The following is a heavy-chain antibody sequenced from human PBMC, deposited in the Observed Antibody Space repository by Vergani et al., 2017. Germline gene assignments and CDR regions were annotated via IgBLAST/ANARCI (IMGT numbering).Heavy chain of an antibody. V-gene: IGHV3-48*03. CDR1: GFTFSSYE. Sequence: EVQLVESGGGLVQPGGSLRLSCAASGFTFSSYEMNWVRQAPGKGLEWVSYISSSGSTIYYADSVKGRFTISRDNAKNSLYLQMNSLRAEDTAVYYCARTYCGSDCYYYYYMDVWGKGTTVTVSS. CDR2: ISSSGSTI. J-gene: IGHJ6*03. CDR3: ARTYCGSDCYYYYYMDV. D-gene: IGHD2-21*01.